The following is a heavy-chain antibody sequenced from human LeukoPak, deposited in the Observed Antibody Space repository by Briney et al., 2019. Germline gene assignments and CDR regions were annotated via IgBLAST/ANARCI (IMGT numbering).Heavy chain of an antibody. CDR3: ARGLDPYYYGSGSHGYNWFDP. D-gene: IGHD3-10*01. V-gene: IGHV1-2*02. J-gene: IGHJ5*02. CDR2: INPNSGGT. Sequence: GASVKVSCKASGYTFTSYGISWVRQAPGQGLEWMGWINPNSGGTNYAQKFQGRVTMTRDTSISTAYMELSRLRSDDTAVYYCARGLDPYYYGSGSHGYNWFDPWGQGTLVTVSS. CDR1: GYTFTSYG.